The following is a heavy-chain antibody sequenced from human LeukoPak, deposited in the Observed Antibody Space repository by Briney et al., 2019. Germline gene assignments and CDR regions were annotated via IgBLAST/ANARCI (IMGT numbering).Heavy chain of an antibody. V-gene: IGHV1-69*04. D-gene: IGHD4-11*01. Sequence: SVKVSCKASGCTFSSYAISWVRQAPGQGLECMGRIIPIFGIANYAQKFQGRVTITADKSTSTAYMELSSLRSEDTAVYYCARDSDTVTREYYFDYWGQGTLVTVSS. J-gene: IGHJ4*02. CDR3: ARDSDTVTREYYFDY. CDR2: IIPIFGIA. CDR1: GCTFSSYA.